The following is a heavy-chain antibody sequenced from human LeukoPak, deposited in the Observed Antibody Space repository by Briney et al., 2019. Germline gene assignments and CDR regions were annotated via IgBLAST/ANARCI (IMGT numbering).Heavy chain of an antibody. CDR1: GFTFSSYG. J-gene: IGHJ4*02. CDR3: VRKALGYRLGYGDY. Sequence: GGTLRLSCAASGFTFSSYGMSWVRQAPGKGLEWVSAISGSGGSTYYADSVKGRFTVSRDSSKDTLYLQMNSLRAEDTAVYFCVRKALGYRLGYGDYWGQGTLVTASS. V-gene: IGHV3-23*01. CDR2: ISGSGGST. D-gene: IGHD5-12*01.